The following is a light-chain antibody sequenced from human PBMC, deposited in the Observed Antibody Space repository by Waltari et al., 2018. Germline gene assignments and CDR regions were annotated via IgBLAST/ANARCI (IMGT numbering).Light chain of an antibody. J-gene: IGKJ5*01. CDR3: HQRYNWPLT. Sequence: IVLTQSPATLSLSPGERATLSCRASQSINSYLAWYQQKPGQAPRLLIYDASNRATGVPAMFSGSGSGSDFTLTISSLDPEDFAVYYCHQRYNWPLTFGQGTRLEIK. CDR2: DAS. CDR1: QSINSY. V-gene: IGKV3-11*01.